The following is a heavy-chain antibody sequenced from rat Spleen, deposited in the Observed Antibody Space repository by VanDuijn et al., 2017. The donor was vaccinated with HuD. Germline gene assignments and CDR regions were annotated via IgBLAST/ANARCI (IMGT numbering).Heavy chain of an antibody. V-gene: IGHV5-25*01. J-gene: IGHJ1*01. CDR3: AKNNNWYFDF. CDR1: GFTFSSFA. Sequence: EVQLVESGGCLVQPGRSLKLSCAASGFTFSSFAMAWVRQAPKKGLEWVATITSGGSNTYYPDSVKGRFTISRDNAKSTLYLQMDSLRSEDTATYYCAKNNNWYFDFWGPGTMVTVSS. CDR2: ITSGGSNT. D-gene: IGHD1-10*01.